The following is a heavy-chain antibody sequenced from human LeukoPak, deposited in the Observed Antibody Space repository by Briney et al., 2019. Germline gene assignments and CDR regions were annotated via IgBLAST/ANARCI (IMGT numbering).Heavy chain of an antibody. CDR1: GFTFSSYG. Sequence: GGSLRLSCAASGFTFSSYGMHWVRQAPGKGLEWVSAISGSGGSTYYADSVKGRFTISRDNSKNTLYLQMNSLRAEDTAVYYCASRIAAAGAPAGPTFDYWGQGTLVTVSS. CDR2: ISGSGGST. D-gene: IGHD6-13*01. V-gene: IGHV3-23*01. CDR3: ASRIAAAGAPAGPTFDY. J-gene: IGHJ4*02.